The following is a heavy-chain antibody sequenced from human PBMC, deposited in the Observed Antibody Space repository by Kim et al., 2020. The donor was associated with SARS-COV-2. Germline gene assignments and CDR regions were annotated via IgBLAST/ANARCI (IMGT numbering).Heavy chain of an antibody. CDR1: GFTFSSYA. V-gene: IGHV3-30*04. J-gene: IGHJ4*01. D-gene: IGHD6-19*01. CDR3: ARDSAPFGLVQRPNAYY. Sequence: XGSLRLSCAASGFTFSSYAMHWVRQAPGKGXEWVAVISYDGSNKYYADSVKGRFTISRDNSKNTLYLQMNSLRAEDTAVYYCARDSAPFGLVQRPNAYY. CDR2: ISYDGSNK.